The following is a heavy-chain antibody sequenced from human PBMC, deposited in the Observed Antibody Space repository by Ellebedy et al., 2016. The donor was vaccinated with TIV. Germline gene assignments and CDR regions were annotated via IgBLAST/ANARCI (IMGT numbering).Heavy chain of an antibody. Sequence: MPSETLSLTCTVSGGSISSYYWSWIRQPAGKGLEWIGRIYTSGSTNYNPSLKSRVTMSVDTSKNQFSRKLSSVTAADTAVYYCAYIAVAGPFDYWGQGTLVTVSS. J-gene: IGHJ4*02. CDR3: AYIAVAGPFDY. D-gene: IGHD6-19*01. CDR2: IYTSGST. V-gene: IGHV4-4*07. CDR1: GGSISSYY.